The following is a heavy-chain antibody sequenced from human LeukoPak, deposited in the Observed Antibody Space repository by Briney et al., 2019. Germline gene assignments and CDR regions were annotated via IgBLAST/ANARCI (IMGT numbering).Heavy chain of an antibody. D-gene: IGHD3-3*01. V-gene: IGHV4-30-2*01. Sequence: PSQTLSLTCAVSGGSISSGGYSWSWIRQPPGKGLEWIGYIYHSGSTYYNPSLKSRVTISVDRSKNQFSLKLSSVTAADTAVYYCARAGRSNNDFWSGYLSDAFDIWGQGTMVTVSS. CDR2: IYHSGST. CDR1: GGSISSGGYS. J-gene: IGHJ3*02. CDR3: ARAGRSNNDFWSGYLSDAFDI.